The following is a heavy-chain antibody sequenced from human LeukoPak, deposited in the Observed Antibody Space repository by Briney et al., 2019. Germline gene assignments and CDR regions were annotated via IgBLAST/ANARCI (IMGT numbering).Heavy chain of an antibody. CDR1: GYSFTSYW. CDR2: IYPGDSDT. D-gene: IGHD3-22*01. V-gene: IGHV5-51*01. J-gene: IGHJ5*02. Sequence: GESLKISCKGSGYSFTSYWIGWVRQLPGKGLEWMGIIYPGDSDTRYSPSFQGQVTISADKSISTAYLQWSSLKASDTAMYYCARADYYDSSGYYYFNWFDPWGQGTLVTVSS. CDR3: ARADYYDSSGYYYFNWFDP.